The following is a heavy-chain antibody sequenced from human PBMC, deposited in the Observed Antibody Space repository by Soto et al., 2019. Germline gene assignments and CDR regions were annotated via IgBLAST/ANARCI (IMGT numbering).Heavy chain of an antibody. J-gene: IGHJ4*02. CDR2: IYYSGST. Sequence: PSETLSLTCTVSGGSISSYYWSWIRQPPGKGLEWIGYIYYSGSTNYNPSLKSRVTISVDTSKNQFSLKLSSVTAADTAVYYCASGAGIAAAGTGDYWGQEPLVTVSS. V-gene: IGHV4-59*08. CDR3: ASGAGIAAAGTGDY. D-gene: IGHD6-13*01. CDR1: GGSISSYY.